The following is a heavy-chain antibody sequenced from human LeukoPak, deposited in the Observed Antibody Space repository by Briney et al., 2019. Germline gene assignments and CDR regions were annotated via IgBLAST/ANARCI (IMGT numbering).Heavy chain of an antibody. CDR1: GDSISSSSYY. Sequence: SETLSLTCTVSGDSISSSSYYWGWIRQPPGKGLEWIGSIYYSGSTYYNPSLKSRVTISVDTSKNQFSLKLSSVTAADTAVYYCARRAFVVVTASGYFDYWGQGTLVTVSS. V-gene: IGHV4-39*01. CDR2: IYYSGST. CDR3: ARRAFVVVTASGYFDY. J-gene: IGHJ4*02. D-gene: IGHD2-21*02.